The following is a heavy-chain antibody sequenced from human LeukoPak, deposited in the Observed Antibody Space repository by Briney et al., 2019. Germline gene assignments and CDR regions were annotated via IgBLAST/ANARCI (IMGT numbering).Heavy chain of an antibody. Sequence: SETLSLTCAVSGGSISSGGYSWSWIRQPPGKGLEWIGYIYHSGSTNYNPSLKSRVTISVDTSKNQFSLKLSSVTAADTAVYYCARGRAVAGIDYWGQGTLVTVSS. V-gene: IGHV4-30-2*01. CDR1: GGSISSGGYS. CDR3: ARGRAVAGIDY. D-gene: IGHD6-19*01. J-gene: IGHJ4*02. CDR2: IYHSGST.